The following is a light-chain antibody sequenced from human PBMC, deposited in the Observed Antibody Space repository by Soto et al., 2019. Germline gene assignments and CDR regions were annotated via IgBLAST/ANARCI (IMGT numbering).Light chain of an antibody. V-gene: IGKV4-1*01. CDR3: QQYGSSPLT. CDR1: QSLLFSTNNKNY. CDR2: WAS. Sequence: DIVMTQSPDSLAVSPGERATFNCKSSQSLLFSTNNKNYLAWYQQKFGQPPKLLIYWASARDSGVPDRFSASGSETNFTLTISSLQAEDVAVYYCQQYGSSPLTFGQGTKVEIK. J-gene: IGKJ1*01.